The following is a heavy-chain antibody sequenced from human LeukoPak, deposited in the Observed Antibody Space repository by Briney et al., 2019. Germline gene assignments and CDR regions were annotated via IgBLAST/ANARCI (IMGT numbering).Heavy chain of an antibody. D-gene: IGHD3-10*01. CDR1: GGSISSGSYY. CDR2: IYTSGST. Sequence: PSETLSLTCTVSGGSISSGSYYWSWIRQPAGKGLEWIGRIYTSGSTNYNPSLKSRVTISVDTSKNQFSLKLSSVTAADTAVYYCARGPHYYGSGSLDYWGQGTLVTVSS. J-gene: IGHJ4*02. CDR3: ARGPHYYGSGSLDY. V-gene: IGHV4-61*02.